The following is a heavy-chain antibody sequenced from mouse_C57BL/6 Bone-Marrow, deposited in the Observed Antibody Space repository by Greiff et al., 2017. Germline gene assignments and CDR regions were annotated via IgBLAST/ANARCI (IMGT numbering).Heavy chain of an antibody. CDR1: GFNIKDDY. J-gene: IGHJ4*01. Sequence: EVQLQQSGAELVRPGASVKLSCTASGFNIKDDYMHWVKQRPEQGLEWIGWIDPENGDTEYASKFQGKATITADTSSTTAYLQLSSLTSEDTAVXYCLTLSYYYAMEYWGQGTSVTVSS. V-gene: IGHV14-4*01. CDR3: LTLSYYYAMEY. CDR2: IDPENGDT.